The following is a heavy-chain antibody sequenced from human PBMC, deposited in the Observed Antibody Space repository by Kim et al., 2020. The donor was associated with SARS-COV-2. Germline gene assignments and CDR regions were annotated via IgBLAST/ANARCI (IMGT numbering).Heavy chain of an antibody. V-gene: IGHV3-23*01. CDR3: AKTPSGYSSSWTFDY. CDR1: GFTFSSYA. D-gene: IGHD6-13*01. CDR2: ISGSGGST. J-gene: IGHJ4*02. Sequence: GGSLRLSCAASGFTFSSYAMSWVRQAPGKGLEWVSAISGSGGSTYYADSVKGRFTISRDNSKNTLYLQMNSLRAEDTAVYYCAKTPSGYSSSWTFDYWGQGTLVTVSS.